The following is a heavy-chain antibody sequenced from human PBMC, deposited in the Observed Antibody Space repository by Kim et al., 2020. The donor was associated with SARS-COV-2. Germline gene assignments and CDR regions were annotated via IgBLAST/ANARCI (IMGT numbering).Heavy chain of an antibody. J-gene: IGHJ1*01. CDR2: ISGRGGST. CDR3: AKVGVLLCFRV. Sequence: GGSLRLSCAASGFTFSSYAMSWVRQAPGKGLEWVSGISGRGGSTYYADSVKGRFTISRDNSKNTLYLQKNSLRAEDTAVYYCAKVGVLLCFRVWGQGTLVTVSS. D-gene: IGHD3-10*01. CDR1: GFTFSSYA. V-gene: IGHV3-23*01.